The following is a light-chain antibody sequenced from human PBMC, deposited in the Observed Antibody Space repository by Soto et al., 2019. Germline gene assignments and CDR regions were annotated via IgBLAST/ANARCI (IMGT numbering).Light chain of an antibody. CDR1: VSVRTD. CDR2: GAS. J-gene: IGKJ1*01. Sequence: EIVMTQSPDTLSLSPGQRATLSCRASVSVRTDLAWYQQKPGQAPRLLIYGASTRAAGVPVRFSGSGSGSEFTLTIDTLQSEDFAVYYCQQRSNWPPWTFGQGTKVDI. CDR3: QQRSNWPPWT. V-gene: IGKV3-15*01.